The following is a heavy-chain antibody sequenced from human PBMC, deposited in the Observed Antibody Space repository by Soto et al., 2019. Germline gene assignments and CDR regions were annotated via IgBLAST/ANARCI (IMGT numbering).Heavy chain of an antibody. CDR2: LNPKDSLA. J-gene: IGHJ1*01. D-gene: IGHD2-2*01. V-gene: IGHV5-10-1*01. Sequence: GESRKISCKASGFIFTRYWLSWVRQMPGKGREWMGMLNPKDSLANYSPSFRGHGTISPDTAVTTADLKWSSLKASDTAIYYCARHKSGGRSYQFHFWGQGTMVTVSS. CDR1: GFIFTRYW. CDR3: ARHKSGGRSYQFHF.